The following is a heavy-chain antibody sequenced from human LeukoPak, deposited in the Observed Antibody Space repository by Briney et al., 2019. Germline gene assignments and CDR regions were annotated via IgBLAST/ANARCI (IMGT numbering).Heavy chain of an antibody. J-gene: IGHJ4*02. V-gene: IGHV3-74*01. CDR3: ARGWGGDDIKAVWDY. D-gene: IGHD2-21*01. Sequence: PGGSLRLSCAASGFTFSSYWMHWVRQAPGKGLVWVSRINSDGSSTIYADSVKGRFTISRDNAKNTLYLQMNSLRAEDTAVYYCARGWGGDDIKAVWDYWGQGTLVTVSS. CDR2: INSDGSST. CDR1: GFTFSSYW.